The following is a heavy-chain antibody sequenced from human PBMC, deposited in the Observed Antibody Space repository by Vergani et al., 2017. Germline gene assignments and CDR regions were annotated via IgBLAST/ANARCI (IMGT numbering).Heavy chain of an antibody. Sequence: EVQLVQSGAEVKKPGESLTISCQGSGYSITNYWIAWVRQRPGKGLEWMGIIYAGDSDVRYSPSFQGQVTMSVDKSLSTAYLQWSRLKASDTATYYCAKTHYFSSLYSSYNWFDPWGQGTQVTVSS. V-gene: IGHV5-51*03. D-gene: IGHD3-3*01. CDR3: AKTHYFSSLYSSYNWFDP. CDR2: IYAGDSDV. J-gene: IGHJ5*02. CDR1: GYSITNYW.